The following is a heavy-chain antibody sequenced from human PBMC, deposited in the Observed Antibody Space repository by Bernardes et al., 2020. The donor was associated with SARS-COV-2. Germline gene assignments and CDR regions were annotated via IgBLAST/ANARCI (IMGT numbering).Heavy chain of an antibody. D-gene: IGHD3-3*01. Sequence: GGSLRRSCAASGFTFSSYSMNWVRQAPGKGLEWVSSISSSSSYIYYADSVKGRFTISRDNAKNSLYLQMNSLRAEDTAVYYCARDLFYDFWSGYTYYYYYGMDVWGQGTTVTVSS. CDR2: ISSSSSYI. J-gene: IGHJ6*02. CDR3: ARDLFYDFWSGYTYYYYYGMDV. CDR1: GFTFSSYS. V-gene: IGHV3-21*01.